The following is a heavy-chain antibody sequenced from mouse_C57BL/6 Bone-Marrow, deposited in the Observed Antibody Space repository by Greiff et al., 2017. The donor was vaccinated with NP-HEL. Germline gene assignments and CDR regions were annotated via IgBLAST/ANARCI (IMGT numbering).Heavy chain of an antibody. J-gene: IGHJ3*01. CDR1: GYSITSGYY. CDR2: ISYDGSN. V-gene: IGHV3-6*01. Sequence: EVKLMESGPGLVKPSQSLSLTCSVTGYSITSGYYWNWIRQFPGNQLEWMGYISYDGSNKYNPSLKNRISITRDTSKNQFFLKLNSVTTEDTATYYCARDRAGFAYWGQGTLVTVSA. D-gene: IGHD3-1*01. CDR3: ARDRAGFAY.